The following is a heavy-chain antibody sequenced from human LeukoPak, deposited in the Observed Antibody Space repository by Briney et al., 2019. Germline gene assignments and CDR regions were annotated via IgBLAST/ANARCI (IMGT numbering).Heavy chain of an antibody. CDR3: AKSLVTMFSGFDT. J-gene: IGHJ4*02. CDR1: GFTFDDYG. D-gene: IGHD3-3*01. Sequence: GGSLRLSCAASGFTFDDYGMSWVRQVPGKGLEWVSAISGSGGSTFYAESVKGRFTISRDNSKNTLNLQMNSLRAEDTAVYYCAKSLVTMFSGFDTWGQGTLVTVSP. CDR2: ISGSGGST. V-gene: IGHV3-23*01.